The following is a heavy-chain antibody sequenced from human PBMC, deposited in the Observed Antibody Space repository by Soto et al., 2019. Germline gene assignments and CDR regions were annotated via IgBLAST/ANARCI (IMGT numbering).Heavy chain of an antibody. V-gene: IGHV3-74*01. J-gene: IGHJ3*01. CDR1: GFTFSFYA. Sequence: GGFLRLSCAASGFTFSFYAMSWVRQAPGKGLVWVSRVHSDGTTTTYADSVKGRFTISRDNARNTVSLQMSSLRAEDTDIYYCARGDRGGFDLWGHGTVVTVSS. CDR3: ARGDRGGFDL. CDR2: VHSDGTTT. D-gene: IGHD3-10*01.